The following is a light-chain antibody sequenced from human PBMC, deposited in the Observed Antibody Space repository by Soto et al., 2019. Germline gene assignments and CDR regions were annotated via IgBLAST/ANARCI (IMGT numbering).Light chain of an antibody. Sequence: DIQMTQSPSTLPASVGDRVTISCRASQTVERWLAWYQQKPGKAPKLLISDVSSLERGVPSRFSGSGTATEFTLAISGLQSDDFATYYCLQYKDFVWTFGQGTKV. CDR2: DVS. V-gene: IGKV1-5*01. CDR1: QTVERW. CDR3: LQYKDFVWT. J-gene: IGKJ1*01.